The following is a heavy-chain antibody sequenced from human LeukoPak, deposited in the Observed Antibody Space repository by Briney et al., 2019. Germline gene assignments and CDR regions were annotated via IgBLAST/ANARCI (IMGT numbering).Heavy chain of an antibody. J-gene: IGHJ4*02. CDR1: GGSISSYY. Sequence: SETLSLTCTVSGGSISSYYWSWIRQPPGKGLEWIGYIYYSGSTNYNPSLKTRVTISVDTSKTQSSPKLSSVTAADTAVYYCARGGRYDSSGYLGYWGQGTLVTVSS. V-gene: IGHV4-59*08. CDR2: IYYSGST. D-gene: IGHD3-22*01. CDR3: ARGGRYDSSGYLGY.